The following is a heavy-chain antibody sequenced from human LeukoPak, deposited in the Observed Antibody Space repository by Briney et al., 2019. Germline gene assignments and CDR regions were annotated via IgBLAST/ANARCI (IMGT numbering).Heavy chain of an antibody. CDR3: AKDGNYLDSSGYLIPFDY. Sequence: GRSLRLSCEASGFTFSRFAMSWVRQAPGKGLEWVSSISGSDRTTYYADSVKGRFTISRDNSKNILYLQMNSLRADDTALYYCAKDGNYLDSSGYLIPFDYWGLGTLVTVSS. J-gene: IGHJ4*02. V-gene: IGHV3-23*01. CDR1: GFTFSRFA. D-gene: IGHD3-22*01. CDR2: ISGSDRTT.